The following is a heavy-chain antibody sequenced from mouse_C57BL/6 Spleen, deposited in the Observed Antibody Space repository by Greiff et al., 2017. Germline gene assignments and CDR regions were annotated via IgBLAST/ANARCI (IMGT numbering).Heavy chain of an antibody. CDR1: GYAFSSYW. Sequence: QVQLKESGAELVKPGASVKISCKASGYAFSSYWMNWVKQRPGKGLEWIGQIYPGDGDTNYNGKFKGKATLTADKSSSTAYMQLSSLTSEDSAVYFCARGGNYGFAYWGQGTLVTVSA. J-gene: IGHJ3*01. D-gene: IGHD2-1*01. CDR3: ARGGNYGFAY. CDR2: IYPGDGDT. V-gene: IGHV1-80*01.